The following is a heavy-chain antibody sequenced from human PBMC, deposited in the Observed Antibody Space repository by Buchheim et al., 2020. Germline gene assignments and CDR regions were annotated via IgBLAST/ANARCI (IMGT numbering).Heavy chain of an antibody. CDR1: GGSISSGGYY. J-gene: IGHJ4*02. CDR3: ARGAPLDY. Sequence: QVQLQESGPGLVKPSQTLSLSCTVSGGSISSGGYYWSWIRQHPGRGLEWIGYIYNSGSTFYPSLKSRVTMSVDTSKNQFSLKLSSVTAADTAVYYCARGAPLDYWGQGTL. V-gene: IGHV4-31*03. CDR2: IYNSGST.